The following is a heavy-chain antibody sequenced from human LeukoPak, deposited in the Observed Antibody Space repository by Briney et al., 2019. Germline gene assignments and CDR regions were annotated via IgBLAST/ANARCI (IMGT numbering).Heavy chain of an antibody. Sequence: PGGSLRLSCAASGFTFSDYYMSWIRQAPGRGLEWVSYISSSGSTIYYADSVKGRFTISRDNAKNSLYLQMNSLRAEDTAVYYCARDPPLNYYDSSGYLGVFDYWGQGTLVTVSS. D-gene: IGHD3-22*01. CDR3: ARDPPLNYYDSSGYLGVFDY. CDR1: GFTFSDYY. V-gene: IGHV3-11*01. J-gene: IGHJ4*02. CDR2: ISSSGSTI.